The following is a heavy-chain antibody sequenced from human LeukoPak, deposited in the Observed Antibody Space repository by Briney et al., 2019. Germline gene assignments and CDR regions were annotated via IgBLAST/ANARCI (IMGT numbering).Heavy chain of an antibody. CDR2: VYYSGST. Sequence: KPSETLSLTCTVSGGSISSTSYYWGWIRQPPGKGLEWIANVYYSGSTYYSPSLKSRVTISVDTSKNQFSLKLSSVTAADTSVYYCARHSLSGYDYGSFDYWGQGTLVTVSS. CDR1: GGSISSTSYY. V-gene: IGHV4-39*01. D-gene: IGHD5-12*01. CDR3: ARHSLSGYDYGSFDY. J-gene: IGHJ4*02.